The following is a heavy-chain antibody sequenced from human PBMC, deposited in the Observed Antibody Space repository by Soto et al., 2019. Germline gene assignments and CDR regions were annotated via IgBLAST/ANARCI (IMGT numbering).Heavy chain of an antibody. CDR3: ARVASHYYYGMDV. CDR2: ISYDGSNK. Sequence: RLSCAASGFTFSSYAMHWVRQAPGKGLEWVAVISYDGSNKYYADSVKGRFTISRDNSKNTLYLQMNSLRAEDTAVYHCARVASHYYYGMDVWGQGTTVTVSS. V-gene: IGHV3-30-3*01. J-gene: IGHJ6*02. CDR1: GFTFSSYA.